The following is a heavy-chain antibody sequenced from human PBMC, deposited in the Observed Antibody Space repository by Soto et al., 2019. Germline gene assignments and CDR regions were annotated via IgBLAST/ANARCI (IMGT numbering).Heavy chain of an antibody. CDR1: GFTFSSYG. CDR3: ARAGGNNYVDTAMVRLKTEYYYGMDV. D-gene: IGHD5-18*01. V-gene: IGHV3-33*01. CDR2: IWYDGSNK. J-gene: IGHJ6*02. Sequence: PGGSLRLSCAASGFTFSSYGMHWVRQAPGKGLEWVAVIWYDGSNKYYADSVKGRFTISRDNSKNTLYLQMNSLRAEDTAVYYCARAGGNNYVDTAMVRLKTEYYYGMDVWGQGTTVTGSS.